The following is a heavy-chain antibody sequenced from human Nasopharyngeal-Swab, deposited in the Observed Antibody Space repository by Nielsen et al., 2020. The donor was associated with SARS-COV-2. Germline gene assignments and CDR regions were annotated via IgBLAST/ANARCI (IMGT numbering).Heavy chain of an antibody. CDR2: ISYDGSNK. CDR3: AKEDRSGYDGAGFDY. Sequence: GESLKISCAASGFTFSSYGMHWVRQAPGKGLEWVAVISYDGSNKYYADSVKGRFTISRDNSKNTLYLQMNSLGAEDTAVYYCAKEDRSGYDGAGFDYWGQGTLVTVSS. CDR1: GFTFSSYG. D-gene: IGHD5-12*01. J-gene: IGHJ4*02. V-gene: IGHV3-30*18.